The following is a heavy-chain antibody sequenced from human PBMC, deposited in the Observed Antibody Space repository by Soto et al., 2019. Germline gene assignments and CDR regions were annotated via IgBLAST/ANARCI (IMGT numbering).Heavy chain of an antibody. J-gene: IGHJ6*02. CDR2: IYSRGDT. V-gene: IGHV4-4*07. Sequence: QVQLQESGPGLVKPSETLSLTCSVSGGSMRSYYWNWLRQPAGKGLEGIGRIYSRGDTNYNPSVKSRVTMSVDTSKNEFSLRLNSVTAADTAVYYCAGIGEDVYYGMDVWGQGTTVTVSS. CDR3: AGIGEDVYYGMDV. D-gene: IGHD2-21*01. CDR1: GGSMRSYY.